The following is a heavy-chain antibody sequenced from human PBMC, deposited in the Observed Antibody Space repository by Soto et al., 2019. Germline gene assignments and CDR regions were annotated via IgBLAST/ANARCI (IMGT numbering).Heavy chain of an antibody. Sequence: ASVKVSCKASGYTFTSYDINWVRQATGQGLEWMGWMNPNSGNTGYAQKFQGRVTMTRNTSISTAYMELSSLRSEDTAVYYCVREVYYDILTGYFTKDNDAFDIWGQGTMVTVSS. D-gene: IGHD3-9*01. CDR3: VREVYYDILTGYFTKDNDAFDI. V-gene: IGHV1-8*01. CDR2: MNPNSGNT. CDR1: GYTFTSYD. J-gene: IGHJ3*02.